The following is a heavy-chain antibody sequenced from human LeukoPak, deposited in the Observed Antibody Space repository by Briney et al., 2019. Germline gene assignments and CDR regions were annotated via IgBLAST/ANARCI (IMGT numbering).Heavy chain of an antibody. Sequence: GGSLRLSCAASGFTFTNYAMTWVRQAPGRGLEWVSGISGSGGSTYYADSVKGRFIISRDNSESTLYLQMNRLRAEDTALYYCAKVWKGNYYDYWGQGTLVTVSS. CDR3: AKVWKGNYYDY. V-gene: IGHV3-23*01. CDR2: ISGSGGST. CDR1: GFTFTNYA. J-gene: IGHJ4*02. D-gene: IGHD1-1*01.